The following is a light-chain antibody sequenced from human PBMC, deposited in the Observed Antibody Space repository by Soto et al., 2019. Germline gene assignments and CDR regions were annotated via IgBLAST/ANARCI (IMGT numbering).Light chain of an antibody. Sequence: DIVLTQSPATLSLSPGERATLSCRASQSVSSYLAWYQQKPGQAPRLLIYDASNRATGTPARFSGSGSGTDITLTTGSLEPEDFAVYYCHQRSNWPPSTFGQGTKVEIK. CDR2: DAS. CDR3: HQRSNWPPST. CDR1: QSVSSY. J-gene: IGKJ1*01. V-gene: IGKV3-11*01.